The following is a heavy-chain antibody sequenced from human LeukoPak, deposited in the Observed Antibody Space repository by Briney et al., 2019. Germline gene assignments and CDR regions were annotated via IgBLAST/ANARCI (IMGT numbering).Heavy chain of an antibody. V-gene: IGHV4-34*01. CDR2: INHSGST. CDR1: GFTFSSYA. Sequence: GSLRLSCAASGFTFSSYAMSWIRQPPGKGLEWIGEINHSGSTNYNPSLKSRVSRSVDRSKKQFSLTLSSVTAAHTAAYYCARVFGSSWYLRYYFDYWGQGALVTVSS. CDR3: ARVFGSSWYLRYYFDY. J-gene: IGHJ4*02. D-gene: IGHD6-13*01.